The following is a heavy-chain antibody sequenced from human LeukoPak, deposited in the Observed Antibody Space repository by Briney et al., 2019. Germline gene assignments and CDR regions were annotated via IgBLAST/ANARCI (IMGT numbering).Heavy chain of an antibody. CDR1: GFTFRSYG. Sequence: GGSLRLSCAASGFTFRSYGMHWVRQAPGKGLEWVAFVRYDGSNKYYADYVKGRFTISKDSSKNTLYLQMNSLRAGDTAVYYCAKEFPKYCSGGSCYENWFDPWGQGTLVTVSS. D-gene: IGHD2-15*01. CDR3: AKEFPKYCSGGSCYENWFDP. V-gene: IGHV3-30*02. CDR2: VRYDGSNK. J-gene: IGHJ5*02.